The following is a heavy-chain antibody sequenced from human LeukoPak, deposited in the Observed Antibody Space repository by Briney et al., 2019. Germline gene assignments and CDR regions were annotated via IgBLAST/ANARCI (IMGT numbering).Heavy chain of an antibody. CDR1: GFTFSSHG. J-gene: IGHJ4*02. CDR3: AKVGLGWELQGYFDY. CDR2: ISYDGSNK. Sequence: SGGSLRLSCAASGFTFSSHGMHWVRQAPGKGLEWVAVISYDGSNKYYADSVKGRFTISRDNSKNTLYLQMNSLRAEDTAVYDCAKVGLGWELQGYFDYWGQGTLVTVSS. D-gene: IGHD1-26*01. V-gene: IGHV3-30*18.